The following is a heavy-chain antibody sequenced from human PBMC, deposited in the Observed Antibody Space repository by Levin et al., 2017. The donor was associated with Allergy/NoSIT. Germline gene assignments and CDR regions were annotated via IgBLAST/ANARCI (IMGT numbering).Heavy chain of an antibody. CDR2: ISWNSGSI. CDR3: ARDNIGLADGVER. D-gene: IGHD2-8*01. Sequence: SLKISCAASGFTFDDYAMHWVRQAPGKGLEWVSGISWNSGSIGYADSVKGRFTISRDNAKNSLYLQMNSLRTEDTALYYCARDNIGLADGVERWGQGTMVVVSS. J-gene: IGHJ3*01. V-gene: IGHV3-9*01. CDR1: GFTFDDYA.